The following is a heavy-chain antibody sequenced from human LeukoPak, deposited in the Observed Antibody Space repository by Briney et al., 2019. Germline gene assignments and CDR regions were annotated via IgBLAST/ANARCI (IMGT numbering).Heavy chain of an antibody. CDR2: ISWDGGST. D-gene: IGHD3-10*01. V-gene: IGHV3-43D*03. CDR3: AKDIKRTKLLWFGESHYYHGMDV. J-gene: IGHJ6*02. CDR1: GFTFDDYA. Sequence: GGSLRLSCAASGFTFDDYAMHWVRQAPGKGLEWVSLISWDGGSTYYADSVKGRFTISRDNSKNSLYLQMNSLRAEDTALYYCAKDIKRTKLLWFGESHYYHGMDVWGQGTTVTVSS.